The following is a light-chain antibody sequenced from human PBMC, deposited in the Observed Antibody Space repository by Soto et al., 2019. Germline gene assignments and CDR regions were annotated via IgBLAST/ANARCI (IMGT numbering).Light chain of an antibody. CDR1: QSVFSNY. CDR3: QQYGSSIRT. V-gene: IGKV3-20*01. Sequence: EIVLTQSPGTLSLSPGERATLSCRASQSVFSNYLAWYQQKPGQAPRLLIYGASSRATAIPDRFSGSGSGTDFTLTINRLEPEDFAVYYCQQYGSSIRTFGQGTKVEIK. CDR2: GAS. J-gene: IGKJ1*01.